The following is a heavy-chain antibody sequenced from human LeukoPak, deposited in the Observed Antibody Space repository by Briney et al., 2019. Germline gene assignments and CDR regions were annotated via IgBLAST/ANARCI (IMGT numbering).Heavy chain of an antibody. J-gene: IGHJ4*02. CDR1: GGSITSYY. Sequence: SETLSLTCTVSGGSITSYYWTYIRQPAGKGLEWIGRIHTSGSTNYNPSLKSRVPMSVDTSKNQFSLNLSSVTAADTAMYYCAREFSGTSIAARVFDSWGQGTLVTVSS. CDR3: AREFSGTSIAARVFDS. CDR2: IHTSGST. D-gene: IGHD6-6*01. V-gene: IGHV4-4*07.